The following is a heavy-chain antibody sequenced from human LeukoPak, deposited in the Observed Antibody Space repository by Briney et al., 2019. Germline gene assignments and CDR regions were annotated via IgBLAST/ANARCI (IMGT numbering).Heavy chain of an antibody. CDR1: GYTFTGHY. CDR2: INPNIGDT. V-gene: IGHV1-2*02. J-gene: IGHJ4*02. Sequence: GASVKVSCKASGYTFTGHYLHWVRQAPGQGLEWMGWINPNIGDTNYAQKLQGRVTMTTDTSTSTAYMELRSLRSDDTAVYYCARDPGYSSVGGFDYWGQGTLVTVSS. CDR3: ARDPGYSSVGGFDY. D-gene: IGHD6-25*01.